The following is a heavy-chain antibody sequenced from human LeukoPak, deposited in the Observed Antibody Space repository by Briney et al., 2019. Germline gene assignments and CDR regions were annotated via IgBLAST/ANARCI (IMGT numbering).Heavy chain of an antibody. CDR2: IYHSGST. CDR1: GYSISSGYY. D-gene: IGHD4-17*01. V-gene: IGHV4-38-2*02. J-gene: IGHJ5*02. CDR3: ARSPQGTATTANWLDP. Sequence: SETLSLTCTVSGYSISSGYYWGWIRQPPGKGLEWIGSIYHSGSTYYNPSLKTRVTVSLDTSKNQFSLNLISVTAADTAVYYCARSPQGTATTANWLDPWGQGTLVTVSS.